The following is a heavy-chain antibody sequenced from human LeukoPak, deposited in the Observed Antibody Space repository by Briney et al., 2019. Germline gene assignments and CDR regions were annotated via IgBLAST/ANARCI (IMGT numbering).Heavy chain of an antibody. CDR2: IYPGDSDT. Sequence: GESLKISCKGSGYSFTSYWIGWVRQLPGKGLEWMGIIYPGDSDTRYSPSFQGQVTISADKSISTAYMQWSSLKASDTAMYYCARLSGVVVVAATNWFDPWGQGTLVTVSS. J-gene: IGHJ5*02. CDR3: ARLSGVVVVAATNWFDP. D-gene: IGHD2-15*01. V-gene: IGHV5-51*01. CDR1: GYSFTSYW.